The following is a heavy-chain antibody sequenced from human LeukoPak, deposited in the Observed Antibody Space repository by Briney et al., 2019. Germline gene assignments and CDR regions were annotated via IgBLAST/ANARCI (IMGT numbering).Heavy chain of an antibody. Sequence: PAGRSLRLSCAASGFTFSSYGMHWVRQAPGKGLECVAIISYDGSNKYYTDSVKGRFTISRDNSENTLYLQMNSLRAEDTAVYYCAKDSTGDCYSPLDYWGQGTLVTVSS. CDR1: GFTFSSYG. D-gene: IGHD2-21*02. CDR3: AKDSTGDCYSPLDY. CDR2: ISYDGSNK. V-gene: IGHV3-30*18. J-gene: IGHJ4*02.